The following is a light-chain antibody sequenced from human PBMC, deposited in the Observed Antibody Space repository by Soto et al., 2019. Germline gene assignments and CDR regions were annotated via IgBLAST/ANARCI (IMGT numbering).Light chain of an antibody. CDR3: QQRSNWPPT. V-gene: IGKV3-11*01. CDR2: DAS. Sequence: IVLTQSPATLSLSPGERATLSCRASQSVSSYLAWYQQKPGQAPRLLIYDASNRATGIPARFSGSGSGTDFTLTISSLAPEDFAAYYCQQRSNWPPTFGQGTKVDIK. CDR1: QSVSSY. J-gene: IGKJ1*01.